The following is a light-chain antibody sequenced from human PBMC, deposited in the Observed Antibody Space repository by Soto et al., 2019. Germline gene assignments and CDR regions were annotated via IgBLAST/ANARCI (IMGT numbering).Light chain of an antibody. CDR1: QSVLYSTNNKNY. CDR2: WAS. J-gene: IGKJ2*01. CDR3: QQYYSIPVH. Sequence: DIVMTQSPDSLAVSLGERATINCKSSQSVLYSTNNKNYLAWYQQKPGQPPKLLIYWASTRQSGVPDRFSGSGYGTDFTLTIKSLQAEDVAVYYCQQYYSIPVHFGQGTKLEIK. V-gene: IGKV4-1*01.